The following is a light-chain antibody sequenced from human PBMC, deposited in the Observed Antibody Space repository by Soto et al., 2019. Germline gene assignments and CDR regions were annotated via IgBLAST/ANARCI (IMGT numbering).Light chain of an antibody. V-gene: IGKV3-20*01. CDR3: QHYSSSPPIT. CDR2: GTS. J-gene: IGKJ5*01. CDR1: QSVSSRY. Sequence: EIVLTQSPGTLSLSPGERATLSCRASQSVSSRYLGWYQQKPGQAPRLLIYGTSSTATAIPDRFSGSGSGTDFTLTISRLEPEDFAVYYCQHYSSSPPITFGQGTRLEIK.